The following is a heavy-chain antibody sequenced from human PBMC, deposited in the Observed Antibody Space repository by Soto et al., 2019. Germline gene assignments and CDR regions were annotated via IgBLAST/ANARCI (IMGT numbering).Heavy chain of an antibody. CDR2: IYSSGSA. CDR3: ARQTTYSSSWFDF. Sequence: QVQLQESGPGLVKPAETLSLTCTVSGGSIINYYWTWIRQPARKGLEWVGRIYSSGSASYNPSLKSRLSMSVDTSKNQFTLKLTSVTAADTALYYCARQTTYSSSWFDFWGHGTLVTVSS. J-gene: IGHJ5*01. D-gene: IGHD6-13*01. V-gene: IGHV4-4*07. CDR1: GGSIINYY.